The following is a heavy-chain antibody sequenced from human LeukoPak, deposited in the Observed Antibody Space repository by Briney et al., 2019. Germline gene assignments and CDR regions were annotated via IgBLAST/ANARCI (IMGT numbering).Heavy chain of an antibody. CDR1: GYTFTGYY. D-gene: IGHD5-18*01. V-gene: IGHV1-2*02. CDR2: INPNSGGT. Sequence: GASVKVSCKASGYTFTGYYMHWVRQAPGQGLEWMGWINPNSGGTNFAQKFQGRVTMTRDTSISTAYMELSRLRSDDTAVYYCARYTAMVRGFDYWGQGALVTVSS. CDR3: ARYTAMVRGFDY. J-gene: IGHJ4*02.